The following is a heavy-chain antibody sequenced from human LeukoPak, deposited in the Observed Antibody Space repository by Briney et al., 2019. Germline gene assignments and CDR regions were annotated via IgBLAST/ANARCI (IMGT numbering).Heavy chain of an antibody. D-gene: IGHD5-12*01. Sequence: PSETLSLTCTVSGGSISSYYWSWIRQPPGKGLEWIGYIYYSGSTNYNPSLKSRVTISVDTSKNQLSLKLSSVIAADTAVYYCARGVYSGYSYYFDYWGQGTLVTVSS. J-gene: IGHJ4*02. CDR1: GGSISSYY. V-gene: IGHV4-59*01. CDR3: ARGVYSGYSYYFDY. CDR2: IYYSGST.